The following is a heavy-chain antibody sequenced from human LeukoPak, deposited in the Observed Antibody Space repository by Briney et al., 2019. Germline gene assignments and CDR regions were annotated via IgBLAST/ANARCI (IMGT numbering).Heavy chain of an antibody. Sequence: ASVKVSCEASGYTFTSYGISWVRQAPGQGLEWMGWISAYNGNTNYAQKLQGRVTMTTDTSTSTAYMELRSLRSDDTAVYYCARVLSVTMVRGVTDYWGQGTLVTVSS. D-gene: IGHD3-10*01. CDR2: ISAYNGNT. CDR1: GYTFTSYG. J-gene: IGHJ4*02. CDR3: ARVLSVTMVRGVTDY. V-gene: IGHV1-18*01.